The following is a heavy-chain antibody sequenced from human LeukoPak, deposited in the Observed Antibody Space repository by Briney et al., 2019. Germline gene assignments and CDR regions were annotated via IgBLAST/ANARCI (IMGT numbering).Heavy chain of an antibody. CDR1: GFTFSSYS. CDR3: AKGAEYSSSSGYTAI. J-gene: IGHJ3*02. D-gene: IGHD6-6*01. V-gene: IGHV3-23*01. Sequence: GSLRLSCAASGFTFSSYSMNWVRQAPGKGLEWVSAISGSGGSTYYADSVKGRFTISRDNSKNTLYLQMNSLRAEDTAVYYCAKGAEYSSSSGYTAIWGQGTMVTVSS. CDR2: ISGSGGST.